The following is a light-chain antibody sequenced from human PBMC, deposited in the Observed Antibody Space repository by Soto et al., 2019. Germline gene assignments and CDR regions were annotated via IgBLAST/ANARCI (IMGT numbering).Light chain of an antibody. J-gene: IGKJ1*01. CDR2: GAS. Sequence: IGRTQSPATLSVAPGERATRSCRSSRSVSSSYLAWYQQKPGQAPRLLIYGASSRATGIPDRFSGSGSGTDFTLTISRLEPEDFAVYYCQQYSSSPHTFGQGTKLDIK. CDR1: RSVSSSY. V-gene: IGKV3-20*01. CDR3: QQYSSSPHT.